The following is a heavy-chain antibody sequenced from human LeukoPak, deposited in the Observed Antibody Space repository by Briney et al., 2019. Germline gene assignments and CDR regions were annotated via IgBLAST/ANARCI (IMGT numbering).Heavy chain of an antibody. Sequence: PGGSLRPSCAASGFTFNSYEMNWVRQAPEKGLEWVSYISSSGSTIYYADSVKGRFTISRDNSKNSLYLQMNSLRAEDTAVYYCAREGSSAHGPVDYWGQGALVTVSS. D-gene: IGHD2-2*01. CDR1: GFTFNSYE. J-gene: IGHJ4*02. CDR3: AREGSSAHGPVDY. V-gene: IGHV3-48*03. CDR2: ISSSGSTI.